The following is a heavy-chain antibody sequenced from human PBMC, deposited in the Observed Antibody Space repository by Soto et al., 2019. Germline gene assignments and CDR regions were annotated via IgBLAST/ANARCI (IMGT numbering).Heavy chain of an antibody. D-gene: IGHD2-2*01. J-gene: IGHJ6*03. V-gene: IGHV3-20*01. CDR3: ARGGARCSSTSCARDRYYYYYMDV. CDR1: GFTFDDYG. Sequence: EVQLVESGGGVVRPGGSLRLSCAASGFTFDDYGMSWVRQAPGKVLEWVSGINWNGGSTGYADSVKGRFTISRDNAKNSLYLQRNRLRAEDSAVYHCARGGARCSSTSCARDRYYYYYMDVWGKGTTVTVSS. CDR2: INWNGGST.